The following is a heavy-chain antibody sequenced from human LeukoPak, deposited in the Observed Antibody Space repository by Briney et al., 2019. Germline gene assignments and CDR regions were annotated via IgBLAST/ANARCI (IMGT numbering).Heavy chain of an antibody. D-gene: IGHD5-18*01. CDR1: GDSVSSKSSA. V-gene: IGHV6-1*01. Sequence: SQTLSLTCAISGDSVSSKSSAWNWIWQSPSRNLEWLGRTYYMSKWYNDYALSVKSRITLNPDTSKNQFSLQLKSVTPEDTAVYYCASVHTTSGWFDPWGQGTLVTVSS. CDR3: ASVHTTSGWFDP. J-gene: IGHJ5*02. CDR2: TYYMSKWYN.